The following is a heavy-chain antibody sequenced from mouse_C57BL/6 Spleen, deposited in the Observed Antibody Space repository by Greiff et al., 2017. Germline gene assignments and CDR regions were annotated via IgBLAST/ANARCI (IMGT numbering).Heavy chain of an antibody. CDR2: IYPGSGNT. CDR1: GYTFTDYY. V-gene: IGHV1-76*01. CDR3: ARERNGNYPYYAMDY. D-gene: IGHD2-1*01. J-gene: IGHJ4*01. Sequence: QVQLQQPGAELVRPGASVKLSCKASGYTFTDYYINWVKQRPGQGLEWIARIYPGSGNTYYNEKFKGKATLTAEKSSSTAYMQLSSLTSEDSAVYFCARERNGNYPYYAMDYWGQGTSVTVSS.